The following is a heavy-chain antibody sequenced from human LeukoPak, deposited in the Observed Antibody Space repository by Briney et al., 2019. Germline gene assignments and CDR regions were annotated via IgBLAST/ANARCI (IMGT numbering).Heavy chain of an antibody. Sequence: GASVKVSCKSSVYNFRNYGIGWVRQAPRQGHEWMGWITAGNGNTNYAQKVQGRVTMTTDTSTSTAYMELRSLRSDDTAVYFCARDSARGYSYGYNAFDIWGQGTMVTVSS. CDR2: ITAGNGNT. CDR1: VYNFRNYG. J-gene: IGHJ3*02. D-gene: IGHD5-18*01. V-gene: IGHV1-18*01. CDR3: ARDSARGYSYGYNAFDI.